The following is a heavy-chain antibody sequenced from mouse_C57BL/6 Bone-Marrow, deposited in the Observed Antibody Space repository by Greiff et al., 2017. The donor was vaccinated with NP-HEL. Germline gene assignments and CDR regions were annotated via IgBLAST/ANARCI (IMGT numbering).Heavy chain of an antibody. CDR2: IDPSDSYT. Sequence: QLPGAELVKPGASVKLSCKASGYTFTSYWMQWVKQRPGQGLEWIGEIDPSDSYTNYNQKFKGKATLTVDTSSSTAYMQLSSLTSEDSAVYYCARERDDGYYDYFDYWGQGTTLTVSS. D-gene: IGHD2-3*01. J-gene: IGHJ2*01. V-gene: IGHV1-50*01. CDR1: GYTFTSYW. CDR3: ARERDDGYYDYFDY.